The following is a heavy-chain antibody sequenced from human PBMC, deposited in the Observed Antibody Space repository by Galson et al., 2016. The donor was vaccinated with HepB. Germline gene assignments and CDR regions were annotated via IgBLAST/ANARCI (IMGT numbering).Heavy chain of an antibody. J-gene: IGHJ4*02. CDR3: AKDGGRHDFDF. CDR1: GFTFTNYY. D-gene: IGHD2-15*01. Sequence: SVKVSCKASGFTFTNYYIHWVRQAPGQGLEWMGRIILRAERTIFAQKFQDRLTMTRDTSTRTAYMELTGLRSDDTSFYFCAKDGGRHDFDFWGQGTLVTVSS. V-gene: IGHV1-46*01. CDR2: IILRAERT.